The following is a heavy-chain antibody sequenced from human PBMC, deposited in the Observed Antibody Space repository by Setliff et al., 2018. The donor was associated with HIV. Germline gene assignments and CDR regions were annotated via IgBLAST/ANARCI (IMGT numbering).Heavy chain of an antibody. V-gene: IGHV1-18*01. CDR3: ARDPIGIDFGLSYYMDV. CDR2: ISAYNGNT. CDR1: GYTLTSYG. Sequence: ASVKVSCKASGYTLTSYGLSWARQAPGQGLEWVGWISAYNGNTHYAQKLQGRVTFTTNTSTRTAYMELRSLTYDNTAVYHCARDPIGIDFGLSYYMDVWGKGTAVTVSS. J-gene: IGHJ6*03. D-gene: IGHD3-3*01.